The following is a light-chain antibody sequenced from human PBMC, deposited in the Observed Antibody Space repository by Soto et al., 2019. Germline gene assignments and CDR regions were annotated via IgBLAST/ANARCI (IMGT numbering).Light chain of an antibody. CDR3: QQRSNWPVT. Sequence: EIVLTQSPATLSLSPGERATLSCRASQSFRTYLAWYQQKPGQAPRLLIYDASSRPAGIPARFSGSGSGTDFTLTISSLEPEDFAVYYCQQRSNWPVTFGKGTK. J-gene: IGKJ1*01. V-gene: IGKV3-11*01. CDR2: DAS. CDR1: QSFRTY.